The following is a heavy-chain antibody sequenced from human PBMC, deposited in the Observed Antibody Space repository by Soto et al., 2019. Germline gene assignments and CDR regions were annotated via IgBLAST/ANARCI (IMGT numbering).Heavy chain of an antibody. CDR3: AKDTAGAAGFDY. D-gene: IGHD6-13*01. CDR2: ISYDGSNK. CDR1: GFTFSHFG. J-gene: IGHJ4*02. Sequence: GGPLRLSCAASGFTFSHFGMHWVRQAPGEGLEWVAVISYDGSNKYYADSVGGRFTISRDNSKNTLYLQMNSLRTEDTAVYYCAKDTAGAAGFDYWGQGTLVTVSS. V-gene: IGHV3-30*18.